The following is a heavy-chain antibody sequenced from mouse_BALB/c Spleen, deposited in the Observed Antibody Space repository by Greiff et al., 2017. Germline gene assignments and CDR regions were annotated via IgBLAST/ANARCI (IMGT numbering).Heavy chain of an antibody. CDR3: TRFYGGFAY. CDR2: INPSNGGT. J-gene: IGHJ3*01. Sequence: EVQLQQSGPELEKPGASVKISCKASGYSFTGYNMNWVKQSNGKSLEWIGEINPSNGGTNFNEKFKSKATLTVDKSSSTAYMQLSSLTSEDSAVYYCTRFYGGFAYWGQGTLVTVSA. V-gene: IGHV1-39*01. D-gene: IGHD1-1*02. CDR1: GYSFTGYN.